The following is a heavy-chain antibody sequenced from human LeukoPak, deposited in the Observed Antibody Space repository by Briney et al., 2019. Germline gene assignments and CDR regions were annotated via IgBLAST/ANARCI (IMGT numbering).Heavy chain of an antibody. CDR3: ARQVAVAGTRGWFDP. Sequence: SETLSLTCTVSGGSISSSSYYWGWIRQPPGKGLEWIGSIYYSGSTYYNPSLKSRVTISVDTSKNQFSLKLSSVTAADTAVYYCARQVAVAGTRGWFDPWGQGTLVTVSS. V-gene: IGHV4-39*01. CDR1: GGSISSSSYY. J-gene: IGHJ5*02. D-gene: IGHD6-19*01. CDR2: IYYSGST.